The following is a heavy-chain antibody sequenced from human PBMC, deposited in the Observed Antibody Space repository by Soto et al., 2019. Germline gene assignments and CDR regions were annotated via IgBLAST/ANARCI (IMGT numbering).Heavy chain of an antibody. CDR3: ARDNCSGGSCYHETSYYFDY. Sequence: SETLSLTCTVSGGSISSGGYYWSWIRQHPGKGLEWIGYIYYSGSTYYNPSLKNRVTISVDKSKNQISLKQSSVTAADTAVYYCARDNCSGGSCYHETSYYFDYWGQGTLVTVS. CDR2: IYYSGST. CDR1: GGSISSGGYY. D-gene: IGHD2-15*01. J-gene: IGHJ4*02. V-gene: IGHV4-31*03.